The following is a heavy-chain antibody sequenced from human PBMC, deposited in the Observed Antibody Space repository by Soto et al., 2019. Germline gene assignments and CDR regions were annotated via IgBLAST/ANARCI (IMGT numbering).Heavy chain of an antibody. CDR2: IIPIFGTA. V-gene: IGHV1-69*13. D-gene: IGHD2-8*01. CDR3: ASPDCTNGVCYTHYGMDV. Sequence: GASVKVSCKASGGTLSSYAISWVRQAPGQGLEWMGGIIPIFGTANYAQKFQGRVTITADESTSTAYMELSSLRSEGTAVYYCASPDCTNGVCYTHYGMDVWGQGTTVTVSS. CDR1: GGTLSSYA. J-gene: IGHJ6*02.